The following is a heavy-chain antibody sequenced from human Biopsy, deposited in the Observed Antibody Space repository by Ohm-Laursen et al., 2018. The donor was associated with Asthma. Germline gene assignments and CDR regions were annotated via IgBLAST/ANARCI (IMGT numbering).Heavy chain of an antibody. CDR3: ARRNQWLSLSPDF. CDR2: IDPLLGST. Sequence: AASVKVSCKTSGDIFSSFPFSWVRQAPGQGLEWMGGIDPLLGSTNYAPRFQGRVTLTADESSSTVYMELSSLTSDDTAVYYCARRNQWLSLSPDFWGQGTLVTVSS. D-gene: IGHD5-12*01. CDR1: GDIFSSFP. V-gene: IGHV1-69*13. J-gene: IGHJ4*02.